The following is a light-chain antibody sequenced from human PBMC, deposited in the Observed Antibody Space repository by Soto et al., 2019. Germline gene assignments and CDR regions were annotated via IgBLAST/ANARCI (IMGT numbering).Light chain of an antibody. CDR1: QSISIN. J-gene: IGKJ5*01. CDR2: AAS. CDR3: QQYNTRIT. V-gene: IGKV3-15*01. Sequence: EILMTQSPATLSVSPGERAILSCRASQSISINLAWYKQKPGQAPRLLIYAASNRATGVPARFSGSWSGTEFTLTISRLQSEDFAVYYCQQYNTRITFGQGTRLEIK.